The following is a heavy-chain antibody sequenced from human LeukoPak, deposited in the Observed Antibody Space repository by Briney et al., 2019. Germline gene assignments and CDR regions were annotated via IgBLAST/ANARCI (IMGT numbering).Heavy chain of an antibody. CDR3: ARASSVPLRITMVRGVIISDPCWY. Sequence: QTGGSLRLSCAASGFTFSSYAMHWVRQAPGKGLEWVAVISYDGSNKYYADSVKGRFTISRDNAKNSLYLQMNSLRAEDTAVYYCARASSVPLRITMVRGVIISDPCWYWGQGTLVTVSS. D-gene: IGHD3-10*01. V-gene: IGHV3-30*04. CDR1: GFTFSSYA. CDR2: ISYDGSNK. J-gene: IGHJ4*02.